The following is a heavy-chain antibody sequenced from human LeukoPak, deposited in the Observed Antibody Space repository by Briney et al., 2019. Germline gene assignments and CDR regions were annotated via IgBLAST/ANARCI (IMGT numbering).Heavy chain of an antibody. J-gene: IGHJ4*02. CDR3: TKRLAKVFDY. V-gene: IGHV3-23*01. D-gene: IGHD3-3*02. Sequence: GGSLRLSCVASGFTFSSYAMSWVRQAPGKGLEWVSHISGSGDSTYSADSVKGRFTISRDNSKNTLYLQMNSLRAEDTAVYYCTKRLAKVFDYWGQGTLVTVSS. CDR1: GFTFSSYA. CDR2: ISGSGDST.